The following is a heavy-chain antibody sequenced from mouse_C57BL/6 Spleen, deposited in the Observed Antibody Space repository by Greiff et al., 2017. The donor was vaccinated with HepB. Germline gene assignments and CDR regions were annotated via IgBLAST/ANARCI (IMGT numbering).Heavy chain of an antibody. CDR1: GFTFSDYG. V-gene: IGHV5-17*01. J-gene: IGHJ2*01. CDR3: AREGQLRLGFDY. D-gene: IGHD3-2*02. Sequence: DVHLVESGGGLVKPGGSLKLSCAASGFTFSDYGMHWVRQAPEKGLEWVAYISSGSSTIYYADTVKGRFTISRDNAKNTLFLQLTSLRSEDTAMYYCAREGQLRLGFDYWGQGTTLTVSS. CDR2: ISSGSSTI.